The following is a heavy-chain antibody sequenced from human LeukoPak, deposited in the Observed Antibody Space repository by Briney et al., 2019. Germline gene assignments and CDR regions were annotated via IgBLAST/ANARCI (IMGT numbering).Heavy chain of an antibody. CDR3: ARAADIVVVPAGAPYYYYGMDV. Sequence: PSETLSLTCTVSGDSISSNYWSWIRQPPGKGLEWIGYIYNSGSTKYNPSLKSRVTISVDTSKNLFSLKLTSVTAAATAVYYCARAADIVVVPAGAPYYYYGMDVWGQGTTVTVSS. V-gene: IGHV4-59*01. D-gene: IGHD2-2*01. CDR1: GDSISSNY. CDR2: IYNSGST. J-gene: IGHJ6*02.